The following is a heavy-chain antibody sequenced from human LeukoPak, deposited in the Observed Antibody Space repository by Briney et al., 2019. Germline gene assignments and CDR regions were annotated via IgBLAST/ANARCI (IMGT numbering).Heavy chain of an antibody. D-gene: IGHD6-19*01. Sequence: GGSLRLSCAASGFTFSSYAIDWVRQAPGKGLEWVALISYDGSKKYYAESVKGRFTISRDNSKNTLYLQMNSLRPEDTAVYYCARNNIFGYASGWPLDDWGQATLVTVSS. CDR2: ISYDGSKK. V-gene: IGHV3-30-3*01. CDR3: ARNNIFGYASGWPLDD. CDR1: GFTFSSYA. J-gene: IGHJ4*02.